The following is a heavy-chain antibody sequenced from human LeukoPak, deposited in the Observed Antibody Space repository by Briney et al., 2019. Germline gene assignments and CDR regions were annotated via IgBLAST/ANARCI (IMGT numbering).Heavy chain of an antibody. CDR3: AREDWIQLGGDYYYGMDV. V-gene: IGHV3-11*04. Sequence: GGSLRLSCAASGFTFSGDYMSWIRQAPGKGLEWVSFISGSSSTIYYADSVKGRFTISRDNAKNSLYLQMNSLRAEDTGVYYCAREDWIQLGGDYYYGMDVWGQGTTVTVSS. D-gene: IGHD5-18*01. CDR1: GFTFSGDY. CDR2: ISGSSSTI. J-gene: IGHJ6*02.